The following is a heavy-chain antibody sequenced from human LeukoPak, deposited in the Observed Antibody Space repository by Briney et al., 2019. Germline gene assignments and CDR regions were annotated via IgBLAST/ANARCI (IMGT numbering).Heavy chain of an antibody. CDR2: INHSGST. V-gene: IGHV4-34*01. Sequence: PSETLSLTCAVYGGSFSGYYWSWIRQPPGKGLEWIGEINHSGSTNYNPSLKSRVTISVDTSKNQFSLKLSSVTAADTVVYYCARGKRYCSSTSCYASWFDPWGQGTLVTVSS. CDR3: ARGKRYCSSTSCYASWFDP. CDR1: GGSFSGYY. J-gene: IGHJ5*02. D-gene: IGHD2-2*01.